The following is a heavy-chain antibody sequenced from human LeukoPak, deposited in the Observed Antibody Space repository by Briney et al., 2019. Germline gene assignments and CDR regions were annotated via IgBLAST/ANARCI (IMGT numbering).Heavy chain of an antibody. CDR2: INPSGGST. J-gene: IGHJ4*02. D-gene: IGHD3-16*02. V-gene: IGHV1-46*01. Sequence: ASVKVSCKASGYTLTSYYMHWVRQAPGQGLEWMGIINPSGGSTSYAQKFQGRVTMTRDTSTSTVYMELSSLRSEDTAVYYCARGGDTFGGVIVTPFDYWGQGTLVIVSS. CDR1: GYTLTSYY. CDR3: ARGGDTFGGVIVTPFDY.